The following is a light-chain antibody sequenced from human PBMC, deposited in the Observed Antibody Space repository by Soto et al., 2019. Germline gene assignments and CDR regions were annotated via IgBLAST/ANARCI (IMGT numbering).Light chain of an antibody. CDR3: QHYDNLLVT. CDR1: QGISNY. V-gene: IGKV1-33*01. J-gene: IGKJ3*01. CDR2: GAS. Sequence: DIQMTQSPSSLSASVGDRVTITCQASQGISNYLNWYQQRPGKAPKLLIYGASNLETGVPSRFSGSESGTDFTFTISSLQPDDIATYYCQHYDNLLVTFGPGTKVDF.